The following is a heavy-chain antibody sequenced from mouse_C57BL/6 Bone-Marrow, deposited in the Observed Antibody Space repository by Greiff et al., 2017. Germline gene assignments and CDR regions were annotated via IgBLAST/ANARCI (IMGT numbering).Heavy chain of an antibody. CDR3: ARNQAWFAY. Sequence: EVQLQESGAELVKPGASVKLSCTASGFNIKDYYMHWVKQRTEQGLEWIGRIDPEDGETKYASKFPGKATITADTSSNTAYLQLSSLTSDDAAVSYCARNQAWFAYWGQGTLVTVSA. CDR1: GFNIKDYY. J-gene: IGHJ3*01. CDR2: IDPEDGET. V-gene: IGHV14-2*01.